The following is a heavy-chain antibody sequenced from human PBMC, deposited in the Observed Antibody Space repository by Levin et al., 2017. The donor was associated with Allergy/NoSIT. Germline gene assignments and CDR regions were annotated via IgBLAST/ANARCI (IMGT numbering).Heavy chain of an antibody. CDR2: ISNDGSLT. CDR3: ARVSSDTIFWGNDY. V-gene: IGHV3-74*01. J-gene: IGHJ4*02. CDR1: RFTFSSYW. Sequence: GGSLRLSCAASRFTFSSYWMHWVRQAPGKGLVWVSRISNDGSLTTYADFVRGRFTISRDNAKNTLYLQMNSLRAEETAVYYCARVSSDTIFWGNDYWGQGTLVTVSS. D-gene: IGHD3-9*01.